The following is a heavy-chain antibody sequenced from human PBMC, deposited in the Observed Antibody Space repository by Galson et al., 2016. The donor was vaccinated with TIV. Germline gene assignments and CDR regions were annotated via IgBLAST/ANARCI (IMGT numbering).Heavy chain of an antibody. CDR1: GFAVSYKH. J-gene: IGHJ4*02. V-gene: IGHV3-53*01. CDR3: AREGRGAAYPNNFDH. D-gene: IGHD1-26*01. Sequence: LSCASSGFAVSYKHMIWVRQTPGKGLEWVSLIYSSDTTSYADSVRGRFTISRDNSRNTLFLEMNSLRVEDTAIYYCAREGRGAAYPNNFDHWGQGTLVTVSS. CDR2: IYSSDTT.